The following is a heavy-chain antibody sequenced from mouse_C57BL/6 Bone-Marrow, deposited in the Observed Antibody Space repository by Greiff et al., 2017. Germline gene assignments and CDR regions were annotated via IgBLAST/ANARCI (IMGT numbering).Heavy chain of an antibody. CDR1: GYTFTDYY. V-gene: IGHV1-26*01. D-gene: IGHD1-1*01. CDR3: ASGIFPFTTVVEEDY. J-gene: IGHJ2*01. Sequence: EVQLQQSGPELVKPGASVKISCKASGYTFTDYYMNWVKQSHGKSLEWIGDINPNNGGTSYNQKFKGKATLTVDKSSSTAYMELRSLTSEDSAVYYCASGIFPFTTVVEEDYWGQGTTLTVSS. CDR2: INPNNGGT.